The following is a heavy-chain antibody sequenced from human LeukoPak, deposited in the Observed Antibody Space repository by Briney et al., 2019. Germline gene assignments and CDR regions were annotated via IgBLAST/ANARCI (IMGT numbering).Heavy chain of an antibody. Sequence: ASVKVSCRASGYTFIAYYMHWVRQAPGQGLEWMGWINPKSGGTYYVQKFQGRVTVTTDTSINTAYMELSSLTSDDTAVYYCAREFVTPTTNWGQGTLVTVS. CDR2: INPKSGGT. J-gene: IGHJ4*02. D-gene: IGHD4-23*01. CDR1: GYTFIAYY. V-gene: IGHV1-2*02. CDR3: AREFVTPTTN.